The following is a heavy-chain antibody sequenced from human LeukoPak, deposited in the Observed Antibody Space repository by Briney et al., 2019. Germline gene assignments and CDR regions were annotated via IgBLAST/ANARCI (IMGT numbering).Heavy chain of an antibody. CDR3: ATWASGIDAFDI. D-gene: IGHD1-26*01. Sequence: ASVKVSCKVSGYTLTELSMHWVRQAPGKGLEWVGGFDPEDGETIYAQKFQGRVTMTEDTSTDTAYMELSSLRSEDTAVYYCATWASGIDAFDIWGQGTMVTVSS. CDR1: GYTLTELS. J-gene: IGHJ3*02. CDR2: FDPEDGET. V-gene: IGHV1-24*01.